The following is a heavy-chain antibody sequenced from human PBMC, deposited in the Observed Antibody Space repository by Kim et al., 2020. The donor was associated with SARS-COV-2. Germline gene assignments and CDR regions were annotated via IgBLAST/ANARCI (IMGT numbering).Heavy chain of an antibody. Sequence: GGSLRLSCAASGFTFSNYAMTWVRQAPGKGPEWVSAISPSGNSIYYTDSVKGRFSISIDNSKNTLCLQMNSLRAEDTAVYYCAKNSASGIPAYDYWGQGTLVTVSS. J-gene: IGHJ4*02. CDR2: ISPSGNSI. CDR3: AKNSASGIPAYDY. CDR1: GFTFSNYA. V-gene: IGHV3-23*01. D-gene: IGHD3-10*01.